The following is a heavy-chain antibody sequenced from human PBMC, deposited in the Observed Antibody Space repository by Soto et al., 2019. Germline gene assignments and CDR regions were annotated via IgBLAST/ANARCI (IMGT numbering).Heavy chain of an antibody. J-gene: IGHJ6*02. CDR1: GFTFSYYG. V-gene: IGHV3-7*05. CDR3: VRGRTGMDV. CDR2: IKKDGSEK. Sequence: EVQLVESGGGLVQPGGSLRLSCAASGFTFSYYGMSWVRQAPGKGLEWVANIKKDGSEKYYVDSVKGRFTISRDNAKNSMYLQVSSLRDGDTAVYFCVRGRTGMDVWGQGTTVTVSS.